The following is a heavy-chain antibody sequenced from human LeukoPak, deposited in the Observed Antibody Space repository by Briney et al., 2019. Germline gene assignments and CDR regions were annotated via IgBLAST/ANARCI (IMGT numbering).Heavy chain of an antibody. J-gene: IGHJ4*02. CDR3: AAVVPAVMGYFDY. V-gene: IGHV3-23*01. CDR2: ISISGSKT. CDR1: EFDFSSHA. D-gene: IGHD2-2*01. Sequence: PGGSLRLSCAASEFDFSSHAMTWVRQAPGKGLEWVSAISISGSKTYYADSVKGRFTISRDNSKNTLYLQMNSLRAEDTAVYYCAAVVPAVMGYFDYWGQGTLVTVSS.